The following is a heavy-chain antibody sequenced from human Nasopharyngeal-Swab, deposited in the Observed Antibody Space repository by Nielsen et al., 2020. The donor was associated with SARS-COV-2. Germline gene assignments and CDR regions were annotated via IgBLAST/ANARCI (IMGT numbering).Heavy chain of an antibody. V-gene: IGHV4-31*03. CDR3: ARDGVGQYSSSRLGSHYYGMDV. J-gene: IGHJ6*02. D-gene: IGHD6-6*01. CDR2: IYYSGST. Sequence: LRLSCTVSGGSISSGGYYWSWIRQHPGKGLEWIGYIYYSGSTYYNPSLKSRVTISVDTSKNQFSLKLSSVTAADTAVYYCARDGVGQYSSSRLGSHYYGMDVWGQGTTVTVSS. CDR1: GGSISSGGYY.